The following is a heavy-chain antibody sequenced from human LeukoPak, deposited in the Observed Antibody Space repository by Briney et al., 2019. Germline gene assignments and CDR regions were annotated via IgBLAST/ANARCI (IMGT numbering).Heavy chain of an antibody. CDR3: ARAVPEIAVAGIYYFDY. CDR2: IIPIFGTA. D-gene: IGHD6-19*01. V-gene: IGHV1-69*13. Sequence: GASVKVSCKASGGTFSSYAISWVRQAPGQGLEWMGGIIPIFGTANYAQKFQGRVTITADESTSTAYMELSSLRSEDTAVYYCARAVPEIAVAGIYYFDYWGQGTLVTVSS. J-gene: IGHJ4*02. CDR1: GGTFSSYA.